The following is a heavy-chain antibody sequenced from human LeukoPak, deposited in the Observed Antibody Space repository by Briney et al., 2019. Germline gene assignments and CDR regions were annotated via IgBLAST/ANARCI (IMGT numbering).Heavy chain of an antibody. D-gene: IGHD3-10*01. CDR2: IKLDGSEK. Sequence: GGSLRLSCAASGFTFSSYWMSWVRQAPGKGQEWVANIKLDGSEKYYVDSVKGRFTISRDNAMNSLYLQMNSLRAEDTAVYYCAGARGAHLFDYWGQGTLVTV. V-gene: IGHV3-7*01. CDR1: GFTFSSYW. J-gene: IGHJ4*02. CDR3: AGARGAHLFDY.